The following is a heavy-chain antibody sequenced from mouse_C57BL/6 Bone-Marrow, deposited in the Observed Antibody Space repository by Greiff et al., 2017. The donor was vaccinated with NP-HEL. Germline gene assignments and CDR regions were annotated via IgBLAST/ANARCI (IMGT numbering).Heavy chain of an antibody. Sequence: QVQLQQPGAELVKPGASVKVSCKASGYTFTSYWMHWVKQRPGQGLEWIGRLHPSDSDTNYNQKFKGKATLTVDKSSSTAYMQLSSLTSEDSAVYYCAIKGLLRDAMDYWGQGTSVTVSS. CDR1: GYTFTSYW. D-gene: IGHD2-3*01. CDR3: AIKGLLRDAMDY. J-gene: IGHJ4*01. CDR2: LHPSDSDT. V-gene: IGHV1-74*01.